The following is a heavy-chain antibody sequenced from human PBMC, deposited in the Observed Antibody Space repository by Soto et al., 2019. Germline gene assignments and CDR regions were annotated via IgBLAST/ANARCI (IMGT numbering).Heavy chain of an antibody. J-gene: IGHJ4*02. CDR3: ASTSYGSEGY. V-gene: IGHV3-64*01. CDR2: ISSNGGST. D-gene: IGHD3-10*01. CDR1: GFTFSSYA. Sequence: GGSLRLSCAASGFTFSSYAMHWVRQAPGKGLEYVSAISSNGGSTYYANSVKGRFTISRDNSKNTLYLQMGSLRAEDMAVYYCASTSYGSEGYWGQGTLVTVSS.